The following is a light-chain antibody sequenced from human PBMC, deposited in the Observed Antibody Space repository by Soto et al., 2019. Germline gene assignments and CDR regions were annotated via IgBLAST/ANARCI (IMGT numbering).Light chain of an antibody. J-gene: IGKJ5*01. V-gene: IGKV3-20*01. CDR2: DAS. CDR3: QHYGTSTIT. CDR1: QSVSSS. Sequence: EIVVTQSPATLSVSPGERVTLSCRASQSVSSSLAWYQQRPGQAPRLLIYDASSRATGIPGRFSGSGSGTDFTLTSSRLEPEDFAEYYYQHYGTSTITFGQGTRLEIK.